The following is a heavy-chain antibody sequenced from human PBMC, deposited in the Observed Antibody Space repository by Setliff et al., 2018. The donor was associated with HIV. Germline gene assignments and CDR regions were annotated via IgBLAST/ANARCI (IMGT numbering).Heavy chain of an antibody. J-gene: IGHJ5*02. D-gene: IGHD3-10*01. CDR3: ARVAAGTYGEGDWFDP. V-gene: IGHV4-38-2*02. CDR2: IFHTGSA. CDR1: GYSIKSGYY. Sequence: SETLSLTCTVSGYSIKSGYYWGWIRQPPGRGLEWIGSIFHTGSAHYNSSLQSRVDMSVDTSKNQFSLKLTSVTAADTAVYYCARVAAGTYGEGDWFDPWGQGTQVTVSS.